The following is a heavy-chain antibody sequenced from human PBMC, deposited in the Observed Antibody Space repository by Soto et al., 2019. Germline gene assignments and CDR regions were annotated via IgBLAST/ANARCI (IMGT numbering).Heavy chain of an antibody. CDR2: ISSSSSYI. D-gene: IGHD3-10*01. Sequence: GGSLRLSCAASGFTFSSYSMNWVRQAPGKGLEWVSSISSSSSYIYYADSVKGRFTISRDNAKNSLYLQMNSLRAEDTAVYYCARDQESITMVRGEDYYYYYMDVWGKGTTVTVSS. J-gene: IGHJ6*03. CDR3: ARDQESITMVRGEDYYYYYMDV. CDR1: GFTFSSYS. V-gene: IGHV3-21*01.